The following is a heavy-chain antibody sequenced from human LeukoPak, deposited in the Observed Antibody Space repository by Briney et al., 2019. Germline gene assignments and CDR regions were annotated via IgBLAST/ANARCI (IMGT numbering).Heavy chain of an antibody. Sequence: SETLSLTCTVSGGSISNSNYYWDWIRQPPGKGLEWIGYIYYSGSTNYNPSLKSRVTISVDTSKNQFSLKLSSVTAADTAVYYCAREGWRDSSGYPDYWGQGTLVTVSS. CDR1: GGSISNSNYY. D-gene: IGHD3-22*01. CDR3: AREGWRDSSGYPDY. V-gene: IGHV4-61*01. CDR2: IYYSGST. J-gene: IGHJ4*02.